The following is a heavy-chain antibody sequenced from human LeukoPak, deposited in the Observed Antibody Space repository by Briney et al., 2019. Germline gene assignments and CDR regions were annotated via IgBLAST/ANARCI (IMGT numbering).Heavy chain of an antibody. V-gene: IGHV4-59*08. J-gene: IGHJ4*02. CDR1: GGSMNSYY. CDR3: ARHVWLQPFDY. D-gene: IGHD3-9*01. CDR2: IYYSGST. Sequence: SETLSLTCSVSGGSMNSYYWSWIRQSPGKGLEWIGYIYYSGSTNYNPSLKSRVTISVDTSKNQFSLKLSTVTAADTAVYYCARHVWLQPFDYWGQGTLVTVSS.